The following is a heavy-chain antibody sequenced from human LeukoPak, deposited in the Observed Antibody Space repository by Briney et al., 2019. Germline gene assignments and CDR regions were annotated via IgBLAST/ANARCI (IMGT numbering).Heavy chain of an antibody. Sequence: SETLSLTCAVYGGSFSGYYWSWIRQPPGKGLEWIGEINHSGSTNYNPSLKSRVTISVDTSKNQFSLKLSSVTAADTAVYYCARLTPNLRGLYYYYYYMDVWGKGTTVTVSS. V-gene: IGHV4-34*01. CDR3: ARLTPNLRGLYYYYYYMDV. J-gene: IGHJ6*03. D-gene: IGHD4-17*01. CDR1: GGSFSGYY. CDR2: INHSGST.